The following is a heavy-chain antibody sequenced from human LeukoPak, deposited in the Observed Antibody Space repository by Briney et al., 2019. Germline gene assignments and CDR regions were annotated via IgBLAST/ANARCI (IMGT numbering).Heavy chain of an antibody. CDR3: ARNSTTVNHVYKFFDY. CDR2: VFYSGST. CDR1: GDFITSGSGIFY. V-gene: IGHV4-39*01. Sequence: TSETLSLTCTVSGDFITSGSGIFYWGWIRQSPGKGLEWIGSVFYSGSTSYNPSLKSRVTISVDTSKNQCTLKLSSVTAADTAVYYCARNSTTVNHVYKFFDYWGRGTLVTVSS. D-gene: IGHD4-17*01. J-gene: IGHJ4*02.